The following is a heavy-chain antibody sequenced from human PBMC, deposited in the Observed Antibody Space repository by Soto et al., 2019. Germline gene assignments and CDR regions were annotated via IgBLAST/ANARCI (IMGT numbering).Heavy chain of an antibody. CDR2: IYATGTT. J-gene: IGHJ5*02. CDR3: VRGGTKTLRDWFDP. D-gene: IGHD1-1*01. V-gene: IGHV4-4*07. CDR1: GASISGYY. Sequence: SETLSLTCTVSGASISGYYWSWIRKSAGKGLEWIGRIYATGTTDYNPSLKSRVMMSVDTSKKQFSLRLRSVTAADTAVYYCVRGGTKTLRDWFDPWGQGISVTVSS.